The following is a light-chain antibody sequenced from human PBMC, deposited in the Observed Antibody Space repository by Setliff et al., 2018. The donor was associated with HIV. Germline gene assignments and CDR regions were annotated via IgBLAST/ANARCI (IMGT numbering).Light chain of an antibody. CDR1: SSDIGRYNL. CDR3: CSNTGSNTYV. V-gene: IGLV2-23*01. J-gene: IGLJ1*01. CDR2: QAT. Sequence: SALTQPASVSGSPGQSITISCTGTSSDIGRYNLVSWYQQYTGKAPKLMIYQATKPPSGVSNRFSGSKSGNTASLTISGLQAEDEADYYCCSNTGSNTYVFGSGTSHRP.